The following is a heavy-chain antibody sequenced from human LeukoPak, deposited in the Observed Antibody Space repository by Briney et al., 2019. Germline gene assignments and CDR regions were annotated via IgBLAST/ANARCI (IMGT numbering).Heavy chain of an antibody. V-gene: IGHV4-61*01. J-gene: IGHJ4*02. D-gene: IGHD6-19*01. CDR3: ARTSSGWYPLFFVDY. CDR1: GYSISSGYY. Sequence: SETLSLTCTVSGYSISSGYYWSWIRQPPGKGLGWIGYIYYSGSTSYNPSLKSRVTISVDTSKNQFSLKLSSVTAADTAVYYCARTSSGWYPLFFVDYWGQGTLVTVSS. CDR2: IYYSGST.